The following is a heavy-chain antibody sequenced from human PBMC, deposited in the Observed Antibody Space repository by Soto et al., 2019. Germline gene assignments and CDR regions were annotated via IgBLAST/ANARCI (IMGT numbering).Heavy chain of an antibody. Sequence: QVQLVQSGAEVKKPGASVKVSCKASGYTFTSYAMHWVRQAPGQRLEWIGWINAGNGNTKYSQKFQGSVTITRDTSASTAYMELSSLRSEDTAVYYCARVIGGWYYFDYWGQGTLVTVSS. V-gene: IGHV1-3*01. J-gene: IGHJ4*02. CDR3: ARVIGGWYYFDY. CDR1: GYTFTSYA. CDR2: INAGNGNT. D-gene: IGHD6-19*01.